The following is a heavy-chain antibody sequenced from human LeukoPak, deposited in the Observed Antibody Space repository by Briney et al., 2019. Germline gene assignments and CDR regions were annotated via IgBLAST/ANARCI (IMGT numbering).Heavy chain of an antibody. CDR2: INAGNGNT. CDR3: ARALYWNYDILTGPTRSNWFDP. J-gene: IGHJ5*02. CDR1: GYTFTSYA. V-gene: IGHV1-3*01. D-gene: IGHD3-9*01. Sequence: ASVKVSCKASGYTFTSYAMHWVRQAPGQRLEWMGWINAGNGNTKYSQKFQGRVTITRDTSASRAYMELSSLRSEDTAVYYCARALYWNYDILTGPTRSNWFDPWGQGTLVTVSS.